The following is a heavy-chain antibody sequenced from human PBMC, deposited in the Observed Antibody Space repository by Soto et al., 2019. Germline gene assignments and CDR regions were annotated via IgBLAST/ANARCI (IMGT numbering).Heavy chain of an antibody. Sequence: QVQLQQWGAGLLKPSETLSLTCAVYGGSFSDYSWTWIRQPPGKALEWIGQINHSGSANYNPSLKRPLTISVATPKNQFSLALTAVTAADTAVYYCARGLFSEDSYSGGWYFFDYWGQGTLVTVSS. V-gene: IGHV4-34*01. CDR1: GGSFSDYS. CDR3: ARGLFSEDSYSGGWYFFDY. CDR2: INHSGSA. J-gene: IGHJ4*02. D-gene: IGHD3-10*01.